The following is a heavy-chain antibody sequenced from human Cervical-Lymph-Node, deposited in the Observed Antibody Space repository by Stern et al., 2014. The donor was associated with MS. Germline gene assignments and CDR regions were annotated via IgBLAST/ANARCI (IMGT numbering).Heavy chain of an antibody. V-gene: IGHV5-51*01. J-gene: IGHJ4*02. CDR2: IFPGGSDI. CDR1: GYTFTSYW. CDR3: ARQRYFDY. Sequence: DVQLVESGPEVKRPGESLKISCQASGYTFTSYWIGWVRQIPGKGLEGIAIIFPGGSDIRYSPSFQGQVTISADKSSSTAYLQWNNLKASDTAIYYCARQRYFDYWGQGTLVTVSS.